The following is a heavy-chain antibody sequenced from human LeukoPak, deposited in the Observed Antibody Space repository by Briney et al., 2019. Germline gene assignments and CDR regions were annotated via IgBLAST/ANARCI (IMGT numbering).Heavy chain of an antibody. J-gene: IGHJ4*02. CDR1: GFTFSNYG. Sequence: GGSLRLSCAASGFTFSNYGMCWVRQAAGKGLEWVSLISGDGGNTYYPDSVKGRFTISRDNSKNTVYLQMNSLRAEDTALYYCAPDLRGSASSLDDWGQGTLVTVSS. D-gene: IGHD6-25*01. CDR2: ISGDGGNT. CDR3: APDLRGSASSLDD. V-gene: IGHV3-23*01.